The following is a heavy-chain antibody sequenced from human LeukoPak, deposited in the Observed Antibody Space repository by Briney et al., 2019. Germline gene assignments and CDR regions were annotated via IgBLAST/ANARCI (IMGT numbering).Heavy chain of an antibody. CDR3: ASSNHFWSGYYLLDY. CDR1: GGSFSGYY. J-gene: IGHJ4*02. D-gene: IGHD3-3*02. V-gene: IGHV4-34*01. CDR2: IDHSGST. Sequence: SETLSLTCAVYGGSFSGYYWSWIRQPPGQGLEWIGEIDHSGSTNYNPSLKSRVTISVDTSKNQFSPELSSVTAADTAVYYCASSNHFWSGYYLLDYWSQGTLVTVSS.